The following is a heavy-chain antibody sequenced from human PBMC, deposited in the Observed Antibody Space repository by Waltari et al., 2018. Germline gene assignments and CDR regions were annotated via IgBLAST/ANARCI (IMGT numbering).Heavy chain of an antibody. CDR3: ARPKYYDFWSGYYSWYFDL. V-gene: IGHV4-39*01. CDR1: GGSISSSSYY. Sequence: QLQLQESGPGLVKPSETLSLTCTVSGGSISSSSYYWGWIRQPPGKGLEWIGSIYYSGCTYYNPSLKSRVTISVDTSKNQFSLKLSSVTAADTAVYYCARPKYYDFWSGYYSWYFDLWGRGTLVTVSS. J-gene: IGHJ2*01. D-gene: IGHD3-3*01. CDR2: IYYSGCT.